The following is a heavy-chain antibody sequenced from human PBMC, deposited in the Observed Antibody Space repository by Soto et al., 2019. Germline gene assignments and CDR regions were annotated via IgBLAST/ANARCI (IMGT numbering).Heavy chain of an antibody. D-gene: IGHD3-22*01. Sequence: VQLVESGGGVVQPGTSLRLTCAGSGFTFSRNGMHWVRQAPGKGLEWVALVSYDGSQKYYVDSVKGRFTISRDNSENTLYLQMNSLRPEDTAVYYCARWVGGSMSDNSGKYDSWGQGTLVTVSS. J-gene: IGHJ5*01. CDR1: GFTFSRNG. CDR2: VSYDGSQK. CDR3: ARWVGGSMSDNSGKYDS. V-gene: IGHV3-30*03.